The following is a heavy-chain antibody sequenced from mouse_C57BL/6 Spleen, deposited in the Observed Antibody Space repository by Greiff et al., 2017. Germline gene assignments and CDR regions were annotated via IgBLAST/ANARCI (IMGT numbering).Heavy chain of an antibody. J-gene: IGHJ4*01. CDR1: GYTFTDYN. Sequence: EVQLQQSGPELVKPGASVKIPCKASGYTFTDYNMDWVKQSHGKSLEWIGDINPNNGGTIYNQKFKGKATLTVDKSSSTAYMELRSLTSEDTAVYYCARVLYYYETGYYAMDYWGQGTSVTVSS. D-gene: IGHD2-4*01. CDR3: ARVLYYYETGYYAMDY. CDR2: INPNNGGT. V-gene: IGHV1-18*01.